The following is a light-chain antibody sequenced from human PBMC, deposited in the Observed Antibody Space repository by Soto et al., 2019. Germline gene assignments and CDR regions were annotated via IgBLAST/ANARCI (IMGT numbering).Light chain of an antibody. CDR3: CSYAGSYCFRV. V-gene: IGLV2-11*01. CDR1: SSDVGGYNY. CDR2: DVS. J-gene: IGLJ1*01. Sequence: QSALTQPRSVSGSPGQSVTISCTGTSSDVGGYNYVSWYQQHPGKAPKLMIYDVSKRPSGVPDRFSGSKSGNTASLTISGLQAEDEADYYCCSYAGSYCFRVFGAGTKLTVL.